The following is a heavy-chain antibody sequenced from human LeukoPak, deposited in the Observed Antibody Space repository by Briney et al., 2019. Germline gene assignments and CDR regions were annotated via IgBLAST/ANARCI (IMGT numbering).Heavy chain of an antibody. CDR1: GGSISSYY. V-gene: IGHV4-59*01. Sequence: SETLSLTCTVSGGSISSYYWSWIRQPPGKGLEWIGCIYYSVTTNYNPSLKSRVTISVDTSKNQFSLKLSSVTAADTAVYYCARGLHAVDYWGQGTLVTVSS. CDR3: ARGLHAVDY. D-gene: IGHD5-24*01. J-gene: IGHJ4*02. CDR2: IYYSVTT.